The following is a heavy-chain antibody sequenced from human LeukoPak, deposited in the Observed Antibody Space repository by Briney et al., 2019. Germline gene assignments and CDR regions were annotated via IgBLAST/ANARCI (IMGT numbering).Heavy chain of an antibody. V-gene: IGHV4-39*07. CDR2: IYYSGSI. D-gene: IGHD3-22*01. J-gene: IGHJ4*02. CDR3: ARDRYYYDSSGYLFDY. Sequence: SETLSLTCTVSGGSINRSTYYWGWIPPPPGKRLEWFGSIYYSGSIYYNPSLESRVTMSVDTSKNQFSLKLSSVTAADTAVYYCARDRYYYDSSGYLFDYWGQGTLVTVSS. CDR1: GGSINRSTYY.